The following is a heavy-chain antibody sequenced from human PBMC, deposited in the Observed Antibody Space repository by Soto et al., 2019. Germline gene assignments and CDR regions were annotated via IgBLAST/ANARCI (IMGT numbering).Heavy chain of an antibody. Sequence: GGSLRLSCAASGFSFSDYPMNWVRQARGRGLEWLSNIRSTSGGTYYAESVKGRFTISRDNPKNTLYLQMNSLRAEDTAVYYCAKDYDYVWGTPPPTFGYWGQGTLVTVSS. CDR3: AKDYDYVWGTPPPTFGY. D-gene: IGHD3-16*01. V-gene: IGHV3-23*01. J-gene: IGHJ4*02. CDR1: GFSFSDYP. CDR2: IRSTSGGT.